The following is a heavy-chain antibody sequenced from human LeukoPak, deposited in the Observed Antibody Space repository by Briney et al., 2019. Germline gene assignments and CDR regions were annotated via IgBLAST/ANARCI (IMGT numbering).Heavy chain of an antibody. V-gene: IGHV1-18*01. D-gene: IGHD1-26*01. CDR1: GYTFTSYG. J-gene: IGHJ3*02. CDR3: ARVVGGTGAGTFDI. CDR2: ISAYNGNT. Sequence: ASVKVSCKASGYTFTSYGISWVRQAPGQGLEWMGWISAYNGNTNYAQKFQGRVTMTTDTSTTTAYMELRSLRSDDTAVYYCARVVGGTGAGTFDIWGQGTMVTVSS.